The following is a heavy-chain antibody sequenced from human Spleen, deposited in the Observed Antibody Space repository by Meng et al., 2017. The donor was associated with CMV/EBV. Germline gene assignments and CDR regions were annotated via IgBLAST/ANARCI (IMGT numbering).Heavy chain of an antibody. V-gene: IGHV1-69*05. CDR3: ARVGLCSGTTCYTGDYSSRHFDY. D-gene: IGHD2-2*02. CDR1: A. CDR2: IIPIFGTA. Sequence: AFGWVRQAPGHGLAWMGRIIPIFGTANYAQKFQGRVTITTDESRTTAYLELSSLRSEDTAVYYCARVGLCSGTTCYTGDYSSRHFDYWGPGTLVTVSS. J-gene: IGHJ4*02.